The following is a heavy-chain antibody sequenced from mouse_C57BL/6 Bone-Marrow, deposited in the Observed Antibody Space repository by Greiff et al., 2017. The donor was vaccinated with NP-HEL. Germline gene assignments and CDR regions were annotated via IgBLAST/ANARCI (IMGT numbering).Heavy chain of an antibody. D-gene: IGHD3-2*02. CDR3: AREGSSGSPFAY. V-gene: IGHV1-80*01. CDR1: GYAFSSYW. Sequence: VKLQESGAELVKPGASVKISCKASGYAFSSYWMNWVKQRPGKGLEWIGQIYPGDGDTNYNGKFKGKATLTADKSSSTAYMQLSSLTSEDSAVYFCAREGSSGSPFAYWGQGTLVTVSA. CDR2: IYPGDGDT. J-gene: IGHJ3*01.